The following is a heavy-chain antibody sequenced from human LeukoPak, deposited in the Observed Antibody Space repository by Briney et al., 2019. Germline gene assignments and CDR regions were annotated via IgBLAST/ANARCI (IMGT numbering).Heavy chain of an antibody. V-gene: IGHV1-69*04. J-gene: IGHJ4*02. D-gene: IGHD3-10*01. CDR1: GGTFSSYA. CDR3: ARGGDGRINFDY. CDR2: IIPILGIA. Sequence: SVKVSCKASGGTFSSYAISWVRQVPGQGPEWMGRIIPILGIANYAQKFQGRVTITADKSTSTAYMELSSLRSEDTAVYYCARGGDGRINFDYWGQGTLVIVSS.